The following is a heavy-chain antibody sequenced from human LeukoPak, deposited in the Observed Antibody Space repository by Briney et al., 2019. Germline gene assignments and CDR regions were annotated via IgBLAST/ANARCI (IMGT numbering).Heavy chain of an antibody. Sequence: ASVKVSCKASGYTFTGYYMHWARQAPGQGLEWMGWINPNSGGTNYAQKFQGRVTMTRDTSISTAYMELSRLRSDDTAVYYCARSYSSGPLRAFDIWGQGTMVTVSS. CDR1: GYTFTGYY. J-gene: IGHJ3*02. CDR2: INPNSGGT. CDR3: ARSYSSGPLRAFDI. D-gene: IGHD3-22*01. V-gene: IGHV1-2*02.